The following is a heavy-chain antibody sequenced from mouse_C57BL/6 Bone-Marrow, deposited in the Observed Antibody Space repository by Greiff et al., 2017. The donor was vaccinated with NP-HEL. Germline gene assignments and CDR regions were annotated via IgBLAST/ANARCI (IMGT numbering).Heavy chain of an antibody. V-gene: IGHV1-53*01. D-gene: IGHD3-2*02. Sequence: QVQLQQPGTELVKPGASVKLSCKASGYTFTSYWMHWVKQRPGQGLEWIGNINPSNGGTNYNEKFKSKATLTVDKSSSTAYMQLSSLTSEDSAVYYCAREEKELRLPYAMDYWGQGTSVTVSS. CDR2: INPSNGGT. CDR1: GYTFTSYW. CDR3: AREEKELRLPYAMDY. J-gene: IGHJ4*01.